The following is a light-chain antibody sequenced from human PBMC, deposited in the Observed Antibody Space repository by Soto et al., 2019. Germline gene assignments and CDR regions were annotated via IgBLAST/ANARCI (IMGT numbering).Light chain of an antibody. Sequence: EIVMTQSPATLSVSPGERATLSCRASQSVSSNLAWYQQKPGQAPRLVIYGASTRATGIPARFSGSGSGTEFTLTISSLQSEDFAVYDCQQYNNWLWTFGQGTKVEIQ. CDR2: GAS. J-gene: IGKJ1*01. CDR3: QQYNNWLWT. CDR1: QSVSSN. V-gene: IGKV3-15*01.